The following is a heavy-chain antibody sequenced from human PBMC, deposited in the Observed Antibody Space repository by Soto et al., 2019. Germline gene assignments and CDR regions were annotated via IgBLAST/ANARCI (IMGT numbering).Heavy chain of an antibody. CDR2: ISYHGNDK. Sequence: GGSLRLSCAASGFTFSSDAMHWVRQAPGKGLEWVAVISYHGNDKYYADSVKGRFTISRENSKNTLYLEMNSLRADDTAVYYCARSRFYYHANDYLDSWGQGTLVTVSS. CDR3: ARSRFYYHANDYLDS. J-gene: IGHJ4*02. D-gene: IGHD3-16*01. V-gene: IGHV3-30-3*01. CDR1: GFTFSSDA.